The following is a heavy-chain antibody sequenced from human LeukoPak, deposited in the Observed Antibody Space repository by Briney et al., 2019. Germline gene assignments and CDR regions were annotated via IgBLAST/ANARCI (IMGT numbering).Heavy chain of an antibody. J-gene: IGHJ5*02. CDR1: GYTFTGYY. V-gene: IGHV1-69*05. Sequence: GASVKVSCKASGYTFTGYYMHWVRQAPGQGLEWMGGIIPIFGTANYAQKFQGRVTITTDESTSTAYMELSSLRSEDTAVYYCARSYYDSSGFSPWGQGTPVTVSS. CDR2: IIPIFGTA. D-gene: IGHD3-22*01. CDR3: ARSYYDSSGFSP.